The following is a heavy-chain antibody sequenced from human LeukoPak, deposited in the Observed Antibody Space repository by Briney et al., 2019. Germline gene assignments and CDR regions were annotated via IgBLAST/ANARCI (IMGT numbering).Heavy chain of an antibody. Sequence: PGGSLRLSCAASGFIFSSYSMSWVRQAPGKGLEWVSSISSSSTYIHYADSVKGRFTISRDNSKNTLYLQMNSLRAEDTAVYYCAKYPWVRIAAAHMDVWGKGTTVTVSS. CDR3: AKYPWVRIAAAHMDV. CDR1: GFIFSSYS. CDR2: ISSSSTYI. D-gene: IGHD6-13*01. V-gene: IGHV3-21*04. J-gene: IGHJ6*03.